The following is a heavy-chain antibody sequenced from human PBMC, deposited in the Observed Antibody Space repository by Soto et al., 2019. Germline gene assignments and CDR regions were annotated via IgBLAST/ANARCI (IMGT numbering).Heavy chain of an antibody. J-gene: IGHJ2*01. V-gene: IGHV3-11*05. CDR3: ARTIAASGGRRYFDL. Sequence: QVLLVESGGGLVKPGGSLRLSCAASGFIFSDYYMSWTRQAPGKGLEWISYINNSSSYTNYADSVKGRFTISRDNAKNSLYLQMNSLRVEDTAVYYCARTIAASGGRRYFDLWGRGILVTVSS. CDR2: INNSSSYT. D-gene: IGHD6-13*01. CDR1: GFIFSDYY.